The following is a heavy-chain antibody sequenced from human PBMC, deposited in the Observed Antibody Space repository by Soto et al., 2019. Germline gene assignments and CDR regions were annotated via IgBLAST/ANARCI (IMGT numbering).Heavy chain of an antibody. CDR1: GGSVSSGSYY. D-gene: IGHD3-10*01. V-gene: IGHV4-61*01. CDR3: ARVVYPMVRGVGNWFDP. Sequence: PSETLSLTCTVSGGSVSSGSYYWSWIRQPPGKGLEWIGYIYYSGSTNYNPSLKSRVTISVDTSKNQFSLKLSSVTAADTAVYYCARVVYPMVRGVGNWFDPWGQGTLVTVSS. J-gene: IGHJ5*02. CDR2: IYYSGST.